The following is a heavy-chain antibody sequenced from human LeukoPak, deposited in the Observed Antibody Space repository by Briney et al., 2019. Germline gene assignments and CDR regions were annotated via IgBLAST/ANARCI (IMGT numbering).Heavy chain of an antibody. CDR1: GFTFSNYG. CDR3: AKGKAREYRYFDY. Sequence: GGTLRLSCAASGFTFSNYGMSWVRQAPGKGLEWVSAFSGSVGSTFYADSVKGRFTISRDNSRNTVYLQMNSLRAEDTAVYYCAKGKAREYRYFDYWGQGTLVTVSS. CDR2: FSGSVGST. J-gene: IGHJ4*02. V-gene: IGHV3-23*01. D-gene: IGHD2-2*01.